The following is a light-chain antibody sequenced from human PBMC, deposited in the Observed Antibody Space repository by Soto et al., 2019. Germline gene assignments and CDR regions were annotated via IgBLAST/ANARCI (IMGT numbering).Light chain of an antibody. CDR3: GTWDSRLSAVV. Sequence: QSVLTQPPSVSAAPGQKVTISCSGSSSNIGNNYVSWYQQLPGTAPKLLIYDNNKRPSGIPDRFSGSKSGTSATLGITGLPTGDEGDYYCGTWDSRLSAVVFGGGTKLTVL. V-gene: IGLV1-51*01. CDR1: SSNIGNNY. J-gene: IGLJ2*01. CDR2: DNN.